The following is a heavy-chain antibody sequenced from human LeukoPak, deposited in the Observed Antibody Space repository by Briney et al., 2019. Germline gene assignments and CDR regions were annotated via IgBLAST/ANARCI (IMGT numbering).Heavy chain of an antibody. J-gene: IGHJ5*02. D-gene: IGHD3-22*01. CDR2: ITSGSSV. V-gene: IGHV3-48*03. CDR3: ARGLEYYYDSSGYSP. Sequence: GGSLRLSCAASGVTFNSNEMNWVRQAPGKGLEWVSLITSGSSVSYADSVKDRFTISRDNAKNSLYVQMNSLRAEDTAVYYCARGLEYYYDSSGYSPWGQGTLVTVSS. CDR1: GVTFNSNE.